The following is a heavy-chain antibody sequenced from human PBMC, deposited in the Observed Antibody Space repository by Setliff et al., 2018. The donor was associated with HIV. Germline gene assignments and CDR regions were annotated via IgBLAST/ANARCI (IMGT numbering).Heavy chain of an antibody. V-gene: IGHV1-46*01. Sequence: GASVKVSCKASGYTFTSYYMHWVRQAPGQGLEWMGIINPSGGSTSYAQKFQGRVTMTRDTSINTAYLEFTRLRSDDTAVYYCVTSEPYNSSPFHWGQGTLVTVSS. CDR2: INPSGGST. D-gene: IGHD6-13*01. CDR3: VTSEPYNSSPFH. CDR1: GYTFTSYY. J-gene: IGHJ4*02.